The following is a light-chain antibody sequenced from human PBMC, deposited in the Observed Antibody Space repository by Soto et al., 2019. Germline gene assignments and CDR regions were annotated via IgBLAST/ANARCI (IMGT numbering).Light chain of an antibody. CDR3: SSYTSSSTYV. J-gene: IGLJ1*01. Sequence: SVLTQPASVSGSPGQSITISRTGTSSEVGGYNYVSWYQQHPGKAPKLMIYDVSNRPSGVSNRFSGSKSGNTASLTISGLQAEDEADYYCSSYTSSSTYVFGTGTKVTVL. CDR1: SSEVGGYNY. V-gene: IGLV2-14*01. CDR2: DVS.